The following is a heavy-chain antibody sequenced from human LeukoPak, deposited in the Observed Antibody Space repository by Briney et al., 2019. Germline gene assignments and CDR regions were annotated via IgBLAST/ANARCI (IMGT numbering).Heavy chain of an antibody. CDR1: GGSISSYY. Sequence: PSQTLSLTCTVSGGSISSYYWSWIRQPPGKGLEWIGYIYYSGSTNYNPSLKSRVTISVDTSKNQFSLKLSSVTAADTAVYYCAREYGSGSSWGQGTLVTVSS. CDR2: IYYSGST. CDR3: AREYGSGSS. V-gene: IGHV4-59*01. D-gene: IGHD3-10*01. J-gene: IGHJ5*02.